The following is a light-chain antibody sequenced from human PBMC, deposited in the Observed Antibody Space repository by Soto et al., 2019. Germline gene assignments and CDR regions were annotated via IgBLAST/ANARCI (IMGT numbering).Light chain of an antibody. J-gene: IGLJ3*02. Sequence: QSVLTQPPSASGTPGQRVTISCSGSSSNIESNYVYWYQQLPGSAPKLLIYRNDQLPSGVPDRFSGSKSGTSASLAISGLRSEDEADYYCAAWDDSLSALVFGGGTQLTVL. CDR3: AAWDDSLSALV. CDR2: RND. V-gene: IGLV1-47*01. CDR1: SSNIESNY.